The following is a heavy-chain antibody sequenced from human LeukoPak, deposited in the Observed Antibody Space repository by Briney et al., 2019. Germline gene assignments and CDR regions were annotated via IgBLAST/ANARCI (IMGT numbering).Heavy chain of an antibody. CDR1: GFSPSTSGV. CDR3: AKYVLGAFDI. V-gene: IGHV4-38-2*02. J-gene: IGHJ3*02. CDR2: IYHSGST. D-gene: IGHD7-27*01. Sequence: SGPTLVNPTQTLTLTCTFSGFSPSTSGVGVGWIRQPPGKGLEWIGSIYHSGSTYYNPSLKSRVTISVDTSKNQFSLKLSSVTAADTAVYYCAKYVLGAFDIWGQGTMVTVSS.